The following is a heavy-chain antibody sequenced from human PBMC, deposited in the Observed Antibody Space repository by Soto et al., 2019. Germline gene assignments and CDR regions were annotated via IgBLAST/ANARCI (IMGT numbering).Heavy chain of an antibody. V-gene: IGHV1-69*13. Sequence: SVKVSCKASGATFSSNGISWVRQAPGQGLEWMGGITPIFVTAKYAQKFQGRVTITADESTNTAYWQGSGLRSQHTPGYYRAKPSFHYETPGYNAPKGTSFGPWGQRSLVTISS. J-gene: IGHJ5*02. CDR2: ITPIFVTA. D-gene: IGHD3-10*01. CDR3: AKPSFHYETPGYNAPKGTSFGP. CDR1: GATFSSNG.